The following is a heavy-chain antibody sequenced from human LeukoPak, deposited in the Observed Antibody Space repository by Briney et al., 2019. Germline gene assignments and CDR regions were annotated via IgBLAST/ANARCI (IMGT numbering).Heavy chain of an antibody. V-gene: IGHV1-18*04. CDR1: GYTFTRYY. D-gene: IGHD2-2*01. CDR2: ISAYIGNT. Sequence: ASVKVSCKASGYTFTRYYMHWVRQAPGQGLEWMGWISAYIGNTNYAQKLQGRVTMTTDTSTNTAYMELRSLTSDDTAVYYCARAWDCSSTTCYVYFDYWGQGSLVTVSS. J-gene: IGHJ4*02. CDR3: ARAWDCSSTTCYVYFDY.